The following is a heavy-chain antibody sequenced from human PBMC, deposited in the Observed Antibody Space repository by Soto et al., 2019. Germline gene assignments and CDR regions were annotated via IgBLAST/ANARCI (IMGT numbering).Heavy chain of an antibody. CDR1: GFTFGSYW. J-gene: IGHJ6*02. Sequence: EVQLVESGGGLVQPGGSLRVSCAASGFTFGSYWMNWVRQAPGKGLVWVSRIDSDGSSTTYADSVKGRFTTSRDNAKNTLYLQMSSLRVEDTAVYYCAIVRPYGMDVWGQGTTVTVSS. CDR2: IDSDGSST. V-gene: IGHV3-74*01. CDR3: AIVRPYGMDV.